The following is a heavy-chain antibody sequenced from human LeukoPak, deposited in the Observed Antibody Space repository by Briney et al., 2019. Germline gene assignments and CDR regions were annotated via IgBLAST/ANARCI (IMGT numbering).Heavy chain of an antibody. CDR3: ARGSGGDY. CDR1: GFTFSSYG. J-gene: IGHJ4*02. CDR2: IGYSASTI. Sequence: PGRSQRLSCAASGFTFSSYGMHWVRQAPRKGLEWVSYIGYSASTIYYADSVKGRFTISRDNAKNSLYLQMNSLRGDDTALYYCARGSGGDYWGQGTLVTVSS. V-gene: IGHV3-48*04.